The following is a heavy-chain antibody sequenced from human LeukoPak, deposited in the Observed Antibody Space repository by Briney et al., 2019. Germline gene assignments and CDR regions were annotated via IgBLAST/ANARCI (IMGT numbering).Heavy chain of an antibody. CDR1: GFTFSTYA. D-gene: IGHD2-21*01. V-gene: IGHV3-23*01. CDR3: ARLTDFDF. J-gene: IGHJ4*02. Sequence: GGSLRLSCTVSGFTFSTYAFTWVRQAPGRGLEWVSSLSNSGAITYYAASVKGRFTISRDNSKNTLYLQMDSLRVEDTAVYYCARLTDFDFWGQGTLVTVSS. CDR2: LSNSGAIT.